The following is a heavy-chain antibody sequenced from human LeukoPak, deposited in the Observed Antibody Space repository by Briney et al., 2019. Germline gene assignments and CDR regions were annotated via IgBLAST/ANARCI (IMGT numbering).Heavy chain of an antibody. CDR3: ARVLRFYFDTTGYYFDH. CDR1: GDSVSSVDYY. D-gene: IGHD3-22*01. Sequence: PSETLSLTCAVPGDSVSSVDYYWGWVRQSPGKGLQWIGYMYYRGSAYYSPSLESRLSISIDTSKNQFSLKLRSVTAADTAVYYCARVLRFYFDTTGYYFDHWGQGTLVTVSS. CDR2: MYYRGSA. V-gene: IGHV4-30-4*01. J-gene: IGHJ4*02.